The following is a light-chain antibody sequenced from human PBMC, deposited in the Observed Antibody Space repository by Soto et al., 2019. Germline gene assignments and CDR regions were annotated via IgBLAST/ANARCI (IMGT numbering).Light chain of an antibody. CDR2: VAS. CDR3: QKYDRAPAA. V-gene: IGKV1-27*01. Sequence: DIQVTQSPYSLSASPGDRITITCRASQDIKKFLAWYQQKPGEVPHLLIYVASTLRPGVPSRFSGNASGTDFTLTIASLQPEDVATYFCQKYDRAPAAFGQGTKVDVK. CDR1: QDIKKF. J-gene: IGKJ1*01.